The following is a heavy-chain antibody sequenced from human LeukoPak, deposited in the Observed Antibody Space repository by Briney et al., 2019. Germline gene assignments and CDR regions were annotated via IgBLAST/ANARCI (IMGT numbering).Heavy chain of an antibody. CDR3: ARFSNWGELSLSLDY. J-gene: IGHJ4*02. CDR2: ISAYNGNT. CDR1: GYTFSSYG. D-gene: IGHD3-16*02. V-gene: IGHV1-18*01. Sequence: GASVKVSCKASGYTFSSYGISWVRQAPGQGLEWMGWISAYNGNTNYAQKLQGRVTMTTDTSTSTAYMELRSLRSDDTAVYYCARFSNWGELSLSLDYWGQGTLVTVSS.